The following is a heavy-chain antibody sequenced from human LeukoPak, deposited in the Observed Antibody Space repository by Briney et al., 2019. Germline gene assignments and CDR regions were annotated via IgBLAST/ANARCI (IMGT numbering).Heavy chain of an antibody. D-gene: IGHD6-19*01. J-gene: IGHJ6*02. Sequence: ASVKVSCKASGYTFTSYYMHWVRQATGQGLEWMGWMNPNSGNTGYAQKFQGRVTMTRNTSISTAYMELSSLRSEDTAVYYCARDRSGHGMDVWGQGTTVTVSS. V-gene: IGHV1-8*02. CDR3: ARDRSGHGMDV. CDR1: GYTFTSYY. CDR2: MNPNSGNT.